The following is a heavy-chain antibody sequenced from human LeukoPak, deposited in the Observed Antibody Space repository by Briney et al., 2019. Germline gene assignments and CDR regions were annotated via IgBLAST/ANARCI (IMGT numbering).Heavy chain of an antibody. Sequence: GGSLRLSCAASGFTFSSYGMHWVRQAPGKGLEWVAVIWYDGSNKYYADSVKGRLTISRDNSKNTLYLQMNSLRAEDTAVYYCARDRSDVVVAATDAFDIWGQGTMVTVSS. J-gene: IGHJ3*02. V-gene: IGHV3-33*01. CDR2: IWYDGSNK. CDR1: GFTFSSYG. CDR3: ARDRSDVVVAATDAFDI. D-gene: IGHD2-15*01.